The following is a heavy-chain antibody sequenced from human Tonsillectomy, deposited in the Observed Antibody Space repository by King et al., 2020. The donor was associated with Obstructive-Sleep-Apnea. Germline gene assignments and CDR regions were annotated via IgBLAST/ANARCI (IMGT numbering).Heavy chain of an antibody. Sequence: VQLVESGGGVVQPGRSLRLSCAASGFTFSSYGMHWVRQAPGKGLEWGAVISYDGSNKYYADSVKGRFTISRENSKTTLYLQMNSLRAEDTAVYYCARDSYCSSTSCYSGPGVVYYYYGMDVWGQGTTVTVSS. V-gene: IGHV3-30*03. CDR3: ARDSYCSSTSCYSGPGVVYYYYGMDV. J-gene: IGHJ6*02. CDR1: GFTFSSYG. CDR2: ISYDGSNK. D-gene: IGHD2-2*01.